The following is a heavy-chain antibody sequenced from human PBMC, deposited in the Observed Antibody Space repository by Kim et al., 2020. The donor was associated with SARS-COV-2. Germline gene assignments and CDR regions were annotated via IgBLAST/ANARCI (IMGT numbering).Heavy chain of an antibody. J-gene: IGHJ4*02. Sequence: KGRFTISRDNSKNTLYLQMNSLGAEDTAVYYCAKPHAELLWFGELLYFDYWGQGTLVTVSS. V-gene: IGHV3-23*01. D-gene: IGHD3-10*01. CDR3: AKPHAELLWFGELLYFDY.